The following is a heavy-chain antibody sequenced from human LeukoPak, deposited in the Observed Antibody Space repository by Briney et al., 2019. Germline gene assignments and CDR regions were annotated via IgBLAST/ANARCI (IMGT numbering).Heavy chain of an antibody. CDR1: GFTFDDYA. D-gene: IGHD1-7*01. V-gene: IGHV3-20*04. J-gene: IGHJ4*02. Sequence: RPGRSLRLSCAASGFTFDDYAMHWVRQAPGKGLEWVSGINWNGGSTGYADSVKGRFTISRDNAKNSLYLQMNSLRAEDTALYYCARDLRGYNWNSFSDYWGQGTLVTVSS. CDR2: INWNGGST. CDR3: ARDLRGYNWNSFSDY.